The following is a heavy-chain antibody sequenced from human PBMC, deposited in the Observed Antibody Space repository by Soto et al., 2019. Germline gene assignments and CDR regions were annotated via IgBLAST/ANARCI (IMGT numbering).Heavy chain of an antibody. CDR1: GLTISGKKY. D-gene: IGHD1-1*01. CDR3: APWHEREHAYDV. CDR2: LYDVDGS. J-gene: IGHJ3*01. V-gene: IGHV3-53*01. Sequence: DVQLVESGGGLIQPGESLRLSCAAFGLTISGKKYVAWVRQAPGKGLEWVSALYDVDGSFYADSVKGRFTTSSDSSKTTVYLQINDLRPDDTAVYYCAPWHEREHAYDVWGQGTTVTVSS.